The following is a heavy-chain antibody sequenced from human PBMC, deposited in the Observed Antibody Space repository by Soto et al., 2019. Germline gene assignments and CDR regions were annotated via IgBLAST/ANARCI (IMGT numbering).Heavy chain of an antibody. J-gene: IGHJ4*02. Sequence: GRSLMLSCGASGFNFSNYWMSWVRQAPGKGLEWVANIQEDGSNTYYVDSVKGRFTISRDNAANSLYLQMNSLRVEDTAVYYCATNTIGGGQGTLVTVSS. CDR1: GFNFSNYW. V-gene: IGHV3-7*05. CDR2: IQEDGSNT. CDR3: ATNTIG. D-gene: IGHD1-1*01.